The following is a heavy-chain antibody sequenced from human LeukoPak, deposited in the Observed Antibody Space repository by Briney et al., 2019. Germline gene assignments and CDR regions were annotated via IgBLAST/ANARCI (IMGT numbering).Heavy chain of an antibody. Sequence: SETLSLTCTVSGGSISTYYWSWIRQPPGKGLEWIGYVYYSGSTNYNPSLKSRLTISVDTSKNQFSLKLSSVTAADTAVYYCVRATRSWFDPWGQGTLVTVSS. CDR2: VYYSGST. CDR3: VRATRSWFDP. J-gene: IGHJ5*02. V-gene: IGHV4-59*01. CDR1: GGSISTYY.